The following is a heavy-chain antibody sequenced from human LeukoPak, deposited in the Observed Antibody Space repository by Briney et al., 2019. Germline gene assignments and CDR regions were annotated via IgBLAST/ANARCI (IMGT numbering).Heavy chain of an antibody. CDR2: ISSSGSTI. V-gene: IGHV3-48*03. D-gene: IGHD2-15*01. Sequence: GGSLRLSCAASGFTFSSYEMNWVRQAPGKGLEWVSYISSSGSTIYYADSVKGRFTISRDNAKNSLYLQMNSLRDEDTAVYYCARVFCSGGSCADYWDQGTLVTVSS. CDR3: ARVFCSGGSCADY. J-gene: IGHJ4*02. CDR1: GFTFSSYE.